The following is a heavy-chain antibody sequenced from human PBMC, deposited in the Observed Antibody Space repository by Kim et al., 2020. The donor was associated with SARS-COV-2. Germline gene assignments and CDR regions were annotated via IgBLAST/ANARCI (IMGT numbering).Heavy chain of an antibody. Sequence: GGSLKLSCAASGFTFSGSAMHWVRQASGKGLEWVGRIRSKANSYATAYAASVKGRFTISRDDSKNTAYLQMNSLKTEDTAVYYCTSTHYVNDAFDIWGQGTMVTVSS. CDR2: IRSKANSYAT. CDR1: GFTFSGSA. J-gene: IGHJ3*02. CDR3: TSTHYVNDAFDI. V-gene: IGHV3-73*01. D-gene: IGHD3-10*02.